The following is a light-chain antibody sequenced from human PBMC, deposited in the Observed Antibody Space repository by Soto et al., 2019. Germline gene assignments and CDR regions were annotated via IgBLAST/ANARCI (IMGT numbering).Light chain of an antibody. CDR2: ATY. V-gene: IGKV3-20*01. CDR1: QSVSSGY. Sequence: VLTQSPGTLSLSPGERATLSCRAGQSVSSGYLAWYQQKPCQAPRLLIYATYTRATGIPDRFSGSGSGTDFTLTISRLQPEDFAVYYCQQYGPSPLYTFRQGTKLEIK. CDR3: QQYGPSPLYT. J-gene: IGKJ2*01.